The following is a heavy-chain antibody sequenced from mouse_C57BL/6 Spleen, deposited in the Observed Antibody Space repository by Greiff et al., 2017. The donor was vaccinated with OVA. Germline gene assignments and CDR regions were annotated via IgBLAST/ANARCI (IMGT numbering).Heavy chain of an antibody. V-gene: IGHV5-12*01. CDR1: GFTFSDYY. CDR2: ISNGGGST. Sequence: DVKLVESGGGLVQPGGYLKLSCAASGFTFSDYYMYWVRQTPEKRLEWVAYISNGGGSTYYPDTVKGRFTISRDNAKNTLYLQMSRLKSEDTAMYYCARHGAMDYWGQGTSVTVSS. CDR3: ARHGAMDY. J-gene: IGHJ4*01.